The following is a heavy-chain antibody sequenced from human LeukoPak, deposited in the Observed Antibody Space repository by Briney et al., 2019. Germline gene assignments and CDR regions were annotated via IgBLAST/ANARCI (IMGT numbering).Heavy chain of an antibody. CDR1: GFTFNNYD. J-gene: IGHJ4*02. D-gene: IGHD2-15*01. V-gene: IGHV3-13*01. CDR2: IDTAGDT. CDR3: AVVSCSGGSCYFGD. Sequence: GGSLRLSCAAPGFTFNNYDIHWVRQATGKGLEWVSGIDTAGDTYYPDSVKGRFTISRENAKNSLYLQMNSLRAGDTAVYYCAVVSCSGGSCYFGDWGQGTLVTVSS.